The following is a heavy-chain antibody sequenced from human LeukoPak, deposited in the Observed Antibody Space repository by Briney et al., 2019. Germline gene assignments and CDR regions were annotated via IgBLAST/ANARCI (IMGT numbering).Heavy chain of an antibody. CDR3: ATDLYSSSWYDGYFDY. J-gene: IGHJ4*02. V-gene: IGHV1-24*01. CDR1: GYTLTELS. CDR2: FDPEDGET. Sequence: ASVKVSCKVSGYTLTELSMHWVRQAPGKGLEWMGGFDPEDGETIYAQKFQGRVTMTEDTSTDTAYMELSSLRSEDTAVYYCATDLYSSSWYDGYFDYWGQGTLVTVSS. D-gene: IGHD6-13*01.